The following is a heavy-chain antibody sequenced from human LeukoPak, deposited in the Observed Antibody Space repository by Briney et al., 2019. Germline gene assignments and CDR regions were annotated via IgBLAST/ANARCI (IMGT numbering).Heavy chain of an antibody. CDR3: ARDPYYYGSGSYYNENSPAFDY. Sequence: GGSLRLSCAASGFTFSSYGMHWVRQAPGKGLEWVAFIRYDGSNKYYADSVKGRFTISRDNAKNSLYLQMNSLRAEDTAVYYCARDPYYYGSGSYYNENSPAFDYWGQGTLVTVSS. CDR2: IRYDGSNK. D-gene: IGHD3-10*01. CDR1: GFTFSSYG. J-gene: IGHJ4*02. V-gene: IGHV3-30*02.